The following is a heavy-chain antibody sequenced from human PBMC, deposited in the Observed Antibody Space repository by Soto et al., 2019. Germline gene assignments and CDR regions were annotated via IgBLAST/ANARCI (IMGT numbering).Heavy chain of an antibody. D-gene: IGHD6-19*01. CDR2: ISCCGGSA. CDR3: AKADGQQWLIPHLDN. V-gene: IGHV3-23*01. J-gene: IGHJ4*02. CDR1: GFNFKKFA. Sequence: EVQLLESGGGVVQPGGSLRLSCVASGFNFKKFAMDWVRQAAGEGLEWVSGISCCGGSASYADSVKGRFSIARDDSKNTVSLQLNSLRVEDTVQYYCAKADGQQWLIPHLDNWGQGTLVTVS.